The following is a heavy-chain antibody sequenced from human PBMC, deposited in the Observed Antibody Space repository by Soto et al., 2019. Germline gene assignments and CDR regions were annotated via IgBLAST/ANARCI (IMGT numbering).Heavy chain of an antibody. Sequence: QVQLQESGPGLVKPSETLSLTCTVSGGSISSGGYYWSWIRQHPGKGLEWIGYSYYSGSTYYNPCLKSRVTTSVDTSKNQFSLKLSSVTAADTAVYYCASSVWSGAPFFDYWGQGTLVTVSS. CDR1: GGSISSGGYY. J-gene: IGHJ4*02. CDR2: SYYSGST. V-gene: IGHV4-31*03. D-gene: IGHD3-10*01. CDR3: ASSVWSGAPFFDY.